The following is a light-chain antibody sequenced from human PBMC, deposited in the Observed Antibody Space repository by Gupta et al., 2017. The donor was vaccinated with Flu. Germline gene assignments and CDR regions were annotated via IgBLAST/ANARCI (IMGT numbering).Light chain of an antibody. V-gene: IGKV1-5*03. CDR3: QQYDSDPWT. J-gene: IGKJ1*01. CDR1: QSSDSW. Sequence: QLTQSPSTLSASVGDRVTITCRASQSSDSWLAWYQQKPGKAPKLLIYKASKVETGVPARFSGSGSGTDFTLTISSLQADDLAIYYCQQYDSDPWTFGEGTXVEIK. CDR2: KAS.